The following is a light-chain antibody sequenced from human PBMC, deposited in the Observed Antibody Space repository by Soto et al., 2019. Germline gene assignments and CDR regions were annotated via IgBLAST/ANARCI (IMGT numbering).Light chain of an antibody. J-gene: IGKJ4*01. CDR2: GAS. CDR3: LQYGSSPLT. V-gene: IGKV3-20*01. Sequence: EIVLSRSPGTLSLSPGERATLSCRASQSVTRSYLAWYQQKPGQAPRLLIYGASSRATGIPDRFSGSGSGTDFTLTISRLEPEDFVVYYCLQYGSSPLTFGGGTKMEIK. CDR1: QSVTRSY.